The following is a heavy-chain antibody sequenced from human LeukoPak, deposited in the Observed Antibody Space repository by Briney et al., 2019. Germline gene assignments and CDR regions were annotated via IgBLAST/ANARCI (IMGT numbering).Heavy chain of an antibody. D-gene: IGHD3-3*01. CDR2: ISTRAAII. CDR3: AKDRDFWSGPRGVVYYFDH. V-gene: IGHV3-11*04. Sequence: KPGGSLRLSCAASGFTFSDHYMSWIRQAPGKGLEWVAYISTRAAIIYYVDSVKGRFTISRDNSKNTLYLQMNSLRAEDTAVYYCAKDRDFWSGPRGVVYYFDHWGQGTLVTVSS. CDR1: GFTFSDHY. J-gene: IGHJ4*02.